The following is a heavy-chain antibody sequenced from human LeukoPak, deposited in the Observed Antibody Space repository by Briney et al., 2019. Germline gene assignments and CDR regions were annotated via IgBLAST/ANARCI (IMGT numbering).Heavy chain of an antibody. CDR3: ATLTEREDYHYTANL. CDR2: INSDGSST. Sequence: GGSLRLSCAASGFTFSSYWMHWVRQAPGKGLVWVSRINSDGSSTNYADSVKGRFTISRDNAKNTLYLQMNSLRAEDTAVYYCATLTEREDYHYTANLWGQGTLVTVS. D-gene: IGHD3-16*02. J-gene: IGHJ4*02. V-gene: IGHV3-74*01. CDR1: GFTFSSYW.